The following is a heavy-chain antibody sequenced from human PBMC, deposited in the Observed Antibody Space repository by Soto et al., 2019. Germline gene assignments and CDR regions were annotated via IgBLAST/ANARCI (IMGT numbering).Heavy chain of an antibody. J-gene: IGHJ6*02. CDR3: SKGKTGYNQNGTVD. D-gene: IGHD1-20*01. CDR1: GFTFSSYA. V-gene: IGHV3-30*04. CDR2: ISYDGINK. Sequence: GGSLTLSCAASGFTFSSYALHCVRQAPCKGLEWVAVISYDGINKYYADSVKGRFTISRDNSKNTLYLQMNSLGAEDTAVYYGSKGKTGYNQNGTVDWDQGTTVTVSS.